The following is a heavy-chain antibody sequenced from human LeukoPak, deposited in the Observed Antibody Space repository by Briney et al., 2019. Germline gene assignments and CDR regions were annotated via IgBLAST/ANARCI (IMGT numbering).Heavy chain of an antibody. CDR2: INPNSGGI. D-gene: IGHD6-19*01. CDR1: GYTFTGYY. Sequence: ASVNLSCTASGYTFTGYYMHWVRQAPGQGLEWMGWINPNSGGINYAQKLQGRVTITRDTSISTAYMELSRLRSDDTAVYYCARRGIAVAGYYYGMDVWGQGTTVTVSS. J-gene: IGHJ6*02. V-gene: IGHV1-2*02. CDR3: ARRGIAVAGYYYGMDV.